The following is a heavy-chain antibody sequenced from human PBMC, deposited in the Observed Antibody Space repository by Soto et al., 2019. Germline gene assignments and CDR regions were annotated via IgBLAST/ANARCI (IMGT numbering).Heavy chain of an antibody. CDR1: GFTLSRNY. V-gene: IGHV3-53*01. Sequence: GGSLRLSCAASGFTLSRNYMSWVRQAPGKGLEWVSVIYSGGSIYYADSVKGRFTISRDNAKNSLYLQMNSLRDEDTAVYYCARDSYGSYFDYWGQGTLVTVSS. D-gene: IGHD3-10*01. J-gene: IGHJ4*02. CDR3: ARDSYGSYFDY. CDR2: IYSGGSI.